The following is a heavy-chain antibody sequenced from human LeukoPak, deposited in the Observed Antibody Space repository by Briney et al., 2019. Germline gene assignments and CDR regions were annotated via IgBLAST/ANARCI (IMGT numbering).Heavy chain of an antibody. J-gene: IGHJ4*02. D-gene: IGHD5-18*01. CDR1: GGSISSGSYY. Sequence: SQTLSLTCTVSGGSISSGSYYWSWIRQPAGKGLEWIGRIYTSGSTNYNPSLKSRVTISVDTSKNQFSLKLSSVTAADTAVYYCARDAYSYGLGYFDYWGQGTLVTVSS. V-gene: IGHV4-61*02. CDR3: ARDAYSYGLGYFDY. CDR2: IYTSGST.